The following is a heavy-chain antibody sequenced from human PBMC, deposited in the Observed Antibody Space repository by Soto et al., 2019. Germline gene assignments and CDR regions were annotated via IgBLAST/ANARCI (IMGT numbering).Heavy chain of an antibody. CDR3: AHLVVAGLTYYFDY. J-gene: IGHJ4*02. V-gene: IGHV2-5*02. Sequence: QITLKESGPTLVKPTQTLTLTCTFSGFSLSTSAVGVGWIRQPPGKALEWLAFIYWDDDKRYSPSLKSSLTNPKATSKNQVVLAMTIMDPVDTATYYCAHLVVAGLTYYFDYWGQGTLVTVSS. D-gene: IGHD2-15*01. CDR1: GFSLSTSAVG. CDR2: IYWDDDK.